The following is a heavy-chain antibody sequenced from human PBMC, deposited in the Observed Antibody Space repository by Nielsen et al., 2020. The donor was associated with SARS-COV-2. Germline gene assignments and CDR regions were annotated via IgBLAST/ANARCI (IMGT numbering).Heavy chain of an antibody. Sequence: SVKVSCNASGGTFSSYAISWVRQAPGQGLEWMGGIIPIFGTANYAQKFQGRVTITADKSTSTAYMELSSLRSEDTAVYYCARATDYYYGMDVWGQGTTVTVSS. V-gene: IGHV1-69*06. CDR3: ARATDYYYGMDV. CDR2: IIPIFGTA. J-gene: IGHJ6*02. CDR1: GGTFSSYA.